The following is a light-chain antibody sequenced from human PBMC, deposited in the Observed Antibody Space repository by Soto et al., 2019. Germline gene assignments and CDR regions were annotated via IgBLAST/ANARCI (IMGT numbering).Light chain of an antibody. Sequence: EIVLTQSPATLSLSPGQRATLSCRASQSVSSDLAWYQQKPGQAPRLLIYDASNRATGIPARFSGSGSGTDFTLTISSLEPEDFAVYYCQQRSNWVYTFGQGTKLEIK. CDR2: DAS. CDR3: QQRSNWVYT. CDR1: QSVSSD. V-gene: IGKV3-11*01. J-gene: IGKJ2*01.